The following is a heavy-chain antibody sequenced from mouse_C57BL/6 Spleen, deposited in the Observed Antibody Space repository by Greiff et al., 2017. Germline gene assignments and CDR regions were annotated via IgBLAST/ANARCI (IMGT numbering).Heavy chain of an antibody. D-gene: IGHD1-1*02. CDR1: GFNIKDDY. CDR2: IDPENGDT. J-gene: IGHJ4*01. V-gene: IGHV14-4*01. CDR3: TTYYSYARDY. Sequence: EVQLVESGAELVRPGASVKLSCTASGFNIKDDYMHWVKQRPEQGLEWIGWIDPENGDTEYASKFQGKATITADTSSNTAYLQLSSLTSEDTAVYYCTTYYSYARDYWGQGTSVTVSS.